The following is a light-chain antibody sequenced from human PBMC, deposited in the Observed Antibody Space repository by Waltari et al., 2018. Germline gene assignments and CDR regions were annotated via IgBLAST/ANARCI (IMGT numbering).Light chain of an antibody. CDR1: QSLLHSNGNTY. J-gene: IGKJ1*01. CDR3: MQSLQAVWT. CDR2: FCS. Sequence: DIVVTQYPLSLPVTPGAPASISCRSSQSLLHSNGNTYLDWYLQMPGQSPQILIYFCSTRPSGVPVMSSGTESVSDFSLMIIRVEAYDVGVYYCMQSLQAVWTFGQGTKVEIK. V-gene: IGKV2-28*01.